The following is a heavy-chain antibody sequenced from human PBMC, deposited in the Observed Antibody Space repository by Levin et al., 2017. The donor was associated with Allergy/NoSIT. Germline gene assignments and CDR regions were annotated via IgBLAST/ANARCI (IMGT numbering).Heavy chain of an antibody. CDR3: ARNFETDY. Sequence: LSLTCAASGFPFSNHWMTWVRQAPGKGLEWVANIKQDGSAKYYVDSVKGRFTISRDNAKNSLYLQMDSLRAEDTAVYYCARNFETDYWGQGTLVTVSS. J-gene: IGHJ4*02. CDR2: IKQDGSAK. V-gene: IGHV3-7*01. CDR1: GFPFSNHW.